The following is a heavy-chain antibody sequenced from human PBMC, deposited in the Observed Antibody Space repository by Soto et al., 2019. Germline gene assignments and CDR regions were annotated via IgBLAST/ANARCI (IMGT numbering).Heavy chain of an antibody. CDR2: VKEDGSEE. CDR1: GFTFSNYW. Sequence: EVQLVESGGGLVQPGGSLRLSCAASGFTFSNYWMSWVRQAPGKGLEWVANVKEDGSEEYYVDSVKGRFTISRDNGKNSLYLQMNSRRDGGTAVYWCVRANWGGRVGGDCWGQGTLVTVSS. V-gene: IGHV3-7*05. D-gene: IGHD7-27*01. CDR3: VRANWGGRVGGDC. J-gene: IGHJ4*02.